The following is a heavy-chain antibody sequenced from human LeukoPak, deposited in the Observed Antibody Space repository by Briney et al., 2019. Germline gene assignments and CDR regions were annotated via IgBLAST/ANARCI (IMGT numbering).Heavy chain of an antibody. CDR2: ISYDGSNK. J-gene: IGHJ4*02. Sequence: PGRSLRLSCAASGFTFSSYGMHWVRQAPGRGLEWVAVISYDGSNKYYADSVKGRFNISRDNSKNTLYLQMNSLRADDTAVYYCARDGRNYYDRSGYYSALAYWGQGTLVTVSS. CDR3: ARDGRNYYDRSGYYSALAY. CDR1: GFTFSSYG. D-gene: IGHD3-22*01. V-gene: IGHV3-30*19.